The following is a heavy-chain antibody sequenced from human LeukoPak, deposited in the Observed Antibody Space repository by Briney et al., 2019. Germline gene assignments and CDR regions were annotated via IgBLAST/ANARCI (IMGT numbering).Heavy chain of an antibody. Sequence: GGSLRLSCAASGFTFSSYAMHWVRQAPGKGLEWVAAIWYDGTNKYYVDSVKGRFSISRDNYMNTLDLQMNGLRADDTAVYYCAKDRKYCRSTRCPVGNYFDYWGQGTLVAVSS. CDR3: AKDRKYCRSTRCPVGNYFDY. CDR2: IWYDGTNK. J-gene: IGHJ4*02. V-gene: IGHV3-33*06. D-gene: IGHD2-2*01. CDR1: GFTFSSYA.